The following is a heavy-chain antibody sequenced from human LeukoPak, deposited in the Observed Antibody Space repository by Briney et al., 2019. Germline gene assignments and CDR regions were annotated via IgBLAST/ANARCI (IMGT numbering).Heavy chain of an antibody. CDR1: GFMFDDYG. Sequence: PGGPLRLPCAASGFMFDDYGMSWVRQAPGKGLEWVSGINWNGGRTGYADSVKGRFTISRDNAKNSLYLQMNSLRAEDTALYYCARDYDYGDYPGYWGQGTLVTVSS. CDR3: ARDYDYGDYPGY. D-gene: IGHD4-17*01. J-gene: IGHJ4*02. V-gene: IGHV3-20*04. CDR2: INWNGGRT.